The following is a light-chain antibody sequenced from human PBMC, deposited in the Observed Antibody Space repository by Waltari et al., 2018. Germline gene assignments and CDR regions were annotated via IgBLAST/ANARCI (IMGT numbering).Light chain of an antibody. CDR3: QQYGSSSWT. CDR2: GAS. Sequence: EIVLTQSPGTLSLSPGERATLSCRASQSVISSYLAWYQQKRGQDPRLLIYGASSRATGXXDXFXXXXSXTXXXLXXSRLEPEDFAVYYCQQYGSSSWTFGQGTKVEIK. J-gene: IGKJ1*01. CDR1: QSVISSY. V-gene: IGKV3-20*01.